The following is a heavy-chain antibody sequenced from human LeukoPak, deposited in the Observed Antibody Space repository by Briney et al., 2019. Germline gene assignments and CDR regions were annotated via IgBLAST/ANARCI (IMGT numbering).Heavy chain of an antibody. Sequence: GASVKVSCKASGYTFTSYYMHWVRQAPGQGLEWMGIINPSGGSTSYAQKFQGRVTMTRDTSASTVYMELSSLRSEDTAVYYCARVGGLPAFDYWGQGTLVTVSS. CDR2: INPSGGST. V-gene: IGHV1-46*01. CDR1: GYTFTSYY. J-gene: IGHJ4*02. D-gene: IGHD2-2*01. CDR3: ARVGGLPAFDY.